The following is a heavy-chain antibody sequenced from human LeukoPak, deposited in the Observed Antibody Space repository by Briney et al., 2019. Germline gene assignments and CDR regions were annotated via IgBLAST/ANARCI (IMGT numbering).Heavy chain of an antibody. CDR2: IIPILGIA. D-gene: IGHD3-10*01. J-gene: IGHJ6*02. CDR1: GGTSSSYA. V-gene: IGHV1-69*04. Sequence: PGASVKVSCKASGGTSSSYAISWVRQAPGQGLEWMGRIIPILGIANYAQKFQGRVTITADKSTSTAYMELSSLRSEDTAVYYCARDDPGYGSGSYRNGMDVWGQGTTVTVSS. CDR3: ARDDPGYGSGSYRNGMDV.